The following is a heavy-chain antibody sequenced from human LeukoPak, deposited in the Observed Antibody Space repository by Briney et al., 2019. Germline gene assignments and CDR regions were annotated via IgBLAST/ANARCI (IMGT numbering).Heavy chain of an antibody. J-gene: IGHJ6*02. CDR3: ARDRYYDSSGYYPRYYYYGMDV. V-gene: IGHV3-11*01. CDR2: ISSSGSTI. CDR1: GFTFSDYY. Sequence: GGSLRLSCAASGFTFSDYYMSWIRQAPGKGLEWVSYISSSGSTIYYADSVKGRFTISRGNAKNSLYLQMNSLRAEDTAVYYCARDRYYDSSGYYPRYYYYGMDVWGQGTTVTVSS. D-gene: IGHD3-22*01.